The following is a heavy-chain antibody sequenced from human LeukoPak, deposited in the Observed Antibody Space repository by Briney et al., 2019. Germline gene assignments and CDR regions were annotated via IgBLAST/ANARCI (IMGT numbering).Heavy chain of an antibody. V-gene: IGHV3-66*01. CDR1: GFSVSGSY. J-gene: IGHJ4*02. Sequence: GGSLRLSCAASGFSVSGSYMSWVRQAPGKGLEWVSTIYSDGRTYYVASVKGRFTISRDNFKNTVYLQMISLRPEDTAVYYCARDGSTGWSHDYWGQGTLVTVSS. CDR3: ARDGSTGWSHDY. D-gene: IGHD6-19*01. CDR2: IYSDGRT.